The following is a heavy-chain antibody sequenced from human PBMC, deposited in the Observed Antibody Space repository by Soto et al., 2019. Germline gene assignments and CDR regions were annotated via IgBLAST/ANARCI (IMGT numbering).Heavy chain of an antibody. CDR3: AREQGDTAFDI. CDR2: IWYDGSNK. D-gene: IGHD2-21*02. V-gene: IGHV3-33*01. Sequence: GGSLRLSCAASGFTFSSYGMHWVRQAPGKGLEWVAVIWYDGSNKYYADSVKGRFTISRDNSKNALYLQMNSLRAEDTAVYYCAREQGDTAFDIWGQGTMVTVSS. CDR1: GFTFSSYG. J-gene: IGHJ3*02.